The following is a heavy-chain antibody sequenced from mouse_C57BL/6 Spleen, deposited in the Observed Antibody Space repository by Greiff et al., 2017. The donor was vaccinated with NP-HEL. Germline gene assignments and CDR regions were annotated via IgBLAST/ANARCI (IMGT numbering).Heavy chain of an antibody. CDR1: GFTFSSYG. Sequence: EVQGVESGGDLVKPGGSLKLSCAASGFTFSSYGMSWVRQTPDKRLEWVATISSGGSYTYYPDSVKGRFTISRDNAKNTLYLQMSSLKSEDTAMYYCARDYYGSSYVGYYAMDYWGQGTSVTVSS. CDR3: ARDYYGSSYVGYYAMDY. D-gene: IGHD1-1*01. J-gene: IGHJ4*01. CDR2: ISSGGSYT. V-gene: IGHV5-6*01.